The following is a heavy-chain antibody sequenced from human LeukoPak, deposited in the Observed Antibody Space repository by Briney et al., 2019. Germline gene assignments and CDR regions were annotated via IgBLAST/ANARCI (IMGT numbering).Heavy chain of an antibody. V-gene: IGHV4-59*12. Sequence: SETLSLTCTVSGGSISSYYWSWIRQPPGKGLEWIGYIYYSGSTNYNPSLKSRVTISVDTSKNQFSLKLSSVTAADTAVYYCASWGYSSSWYGGYYFDYWGQGTLVTVSS. D-gene: IGHD6-13*01. CDR2: IYYSGST. CDR1: GGSISSYY. J-gene: IGHJ4*02. CDR3: ASWGYSSSWYGGYYFDY.